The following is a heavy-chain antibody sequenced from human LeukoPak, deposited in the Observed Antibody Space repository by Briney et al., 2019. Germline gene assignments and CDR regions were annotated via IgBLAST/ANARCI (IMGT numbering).Heavy chain of an antibody. CDR3: ARQGFGDRFPQYYYYGMDV. J-gene: IGHJ6*02. CDR2: IYHSGST. CDR1: GYSISSGGYS. V-gene: IGHV4-30-2*01. D-gene: IGHD3-10*01. Sequence: PSEALSLTCTVSGYSISSGGYSWSWIRQPPGKGLEWIGYIYHSGSTYYNPSLKSRVTISVDTSKNQFSLKLSSVTAADTAVYYCARQGFGDRFPQYYYYGMDVWGQGTTVTVSS.